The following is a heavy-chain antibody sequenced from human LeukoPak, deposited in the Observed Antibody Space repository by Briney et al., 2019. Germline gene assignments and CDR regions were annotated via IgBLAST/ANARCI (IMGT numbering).Heavy chain of an antibody. Sequence: ASVKVSCKASGYTFTSYGVSWVRQAPGQSLEWLGWISAYNGNTYYAENFQARVTMTTDTSTSTAYMELRSLKSDDTAVSYCARDVFCSGNSCLRDAFDIWGQGTQVTVSS. J-gene: IGHJ3*02. CDR1: GYTFTSYG. D-gene: IGHD2-15*01. CDR3: ARDVFCSGNSCLRDAFDI. V-gene: IGHV1-18*01. CDR2: ISAYNGNT.